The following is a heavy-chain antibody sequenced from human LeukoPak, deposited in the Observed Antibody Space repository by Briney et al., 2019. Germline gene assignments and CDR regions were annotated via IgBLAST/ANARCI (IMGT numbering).Heavy chain of an antibody. J-gene: IGHJ5*02. CDR2: IYTSGST. V-gene: IGHV4-61*02. Sequence: TLSLTCTVSGGSISSGSYYWSWIRQPAGKGLEWIGRIYTSGSTNYNPSLKSRVTISVDTSKNQFSLKLSSVTAADTAVYYCARPNYDSSGHNWFDPWGQGTLVTVSS. D-gene: IGHD3-22*01. CDR3: ARPNYDSSGHNWFDP. CDR1: GGSISSGSYY.